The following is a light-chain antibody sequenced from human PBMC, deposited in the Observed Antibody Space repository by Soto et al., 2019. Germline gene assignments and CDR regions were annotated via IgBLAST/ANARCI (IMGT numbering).Light chain of an antibody. CDR3: QQYSSNFYT. J-gene: IGKJ2*01. Sequence: DIQMTQSPSTLSASVGDRVTITCRASQSISSHLAWYQQKPGKAPEVLIYDASTLESGVSSRFSGSGSATKFTLTISNLQPDDFATYFCQQYSSNFYTFGQGTKVEIK. CDR2: DAS. CDR1: QSISSH. V-gene: IGKV1-5*01.